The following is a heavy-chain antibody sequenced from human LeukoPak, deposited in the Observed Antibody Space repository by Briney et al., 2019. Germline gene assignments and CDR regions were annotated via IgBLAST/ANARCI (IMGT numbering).Heavy chain of an antibody. D-gene: IGHD2-2*01. V-gene: IGHV4-59*01. CDR3: ARDSHYCSSTSCYGRGVDY. J-gene: IGHJ4*02. Sequence: SETLSLTCTVSGGSISSYYWSWIRQPPGKGLEWIGYIYYSGSTNYNPSLKSRVTISVDTSKNQFSLKLSSVTAADTAVYYCARDSHYCSSTSCYGRGVDYWGQGTLVTVSS. CDR1: GGSISSYY. CDR2: IYYSGST.